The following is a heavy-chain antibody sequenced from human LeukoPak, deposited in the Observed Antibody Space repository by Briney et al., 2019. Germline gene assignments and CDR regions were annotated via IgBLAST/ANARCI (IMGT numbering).Heavy chain of an antibody. CDR3: ATSIAAASYYGMDV. CDR2: VYYSGST. D-gene: IGHD6-13*01. V-gene: IGHV4-59*01. Sequence: SETLSLTCTVSGGSISRYYWSWIRQPPGKGLEWIGYVYYSGSTNYNTSLKSRVTISVDMSKNQFSLKLTSVTAADTAVYYCATSIAAASYYGMDVWGQGTTVTVSS. J-gene: IGHJ6*02. CDR1: GGSISRYY.